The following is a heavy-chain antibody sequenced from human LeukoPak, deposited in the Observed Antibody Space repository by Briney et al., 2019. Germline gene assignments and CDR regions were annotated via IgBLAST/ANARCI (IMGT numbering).Heavy chain of an antibody. J-gene: IGHJ5*02. CDR3: ARAPRNYYGSGSNNWFDP. V-gene: IGHV1-69*13. CDR2: IIPIFGTA. Sequence: SVKVSCTASGGTFSSYAISWVRQAPGQGLEWMGGIIPIFGTANYAQKFQGRVTITADESTSTAYMELSSLRSEDTAVYYCARAPRNYYGSGSNNWFDPWGQGTLVTVSS. CDR1: GGTFSSYA. D-gene: IGHD3-10*01.